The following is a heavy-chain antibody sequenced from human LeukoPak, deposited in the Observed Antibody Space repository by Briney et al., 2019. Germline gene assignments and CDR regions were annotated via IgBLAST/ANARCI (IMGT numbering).Heavy chain of an antibody. D-gene: IGHD6-19*01. J-gene: IGHJ4*02. CDR1: GYTFINYA. CDR3: ARGSSSDWPLEY. V-gene: IGHV1-3*01. CDR2: INAYNGDT. Sequence: GASVKVSCKASGYTFINYAIHWVRQAPGQRLEWMGWINAYNGDTEYSQKLQGRVTITKDTSASTAYMDLSTLRSEDTAAYYCARGSSSDWPLEYWGRGILVTVSS.